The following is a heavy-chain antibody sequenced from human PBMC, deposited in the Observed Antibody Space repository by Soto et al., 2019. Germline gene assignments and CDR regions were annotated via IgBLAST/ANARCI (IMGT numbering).Heavy chain of an antibody. J-gene: IGHJ6*02. D-gene: IGHD3-10*01. V-gene: IGHV1-46*01. CDR1: GYTFTSYY. CDR2: INPSGGST. Sequence: ASVKVSCKASGYTFTSYYMHWVRQAPGQGLEWMGIINPSGGSTSYAQKFQGRVTMTRDTSTSTVYMELSSLRSEDTAVYYCAGESPQPGGSGSYYNMPHYYYGMDVWGQGTTVTV. CDR3: AGESPQPGGSGSYYNMPHYYYGMDV.